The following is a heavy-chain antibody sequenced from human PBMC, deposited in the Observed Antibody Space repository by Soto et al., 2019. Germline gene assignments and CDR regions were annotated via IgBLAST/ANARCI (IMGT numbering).Heavy chain of an antibody. Sequence: QVQLVQSGAEVKKPGASVKVSCKASGYTFTSYGISWVRQAPGQGLEWMGWISAYNGNTNYAQKLQGRVTMTPDTSTSTAYMELRSLRSDETAVYYCARKDYYDSSGYRRDFDYWGQGTLVTVSS. CDR1: GYTFTSYG. CDR2: ISAYNGNT. V-gene: IGHV1-18*01. D-gene: IGHD3-22*01. J-gene: IGHJ4*02. CDR3: ARKDYYDSSGYRRDFDY.